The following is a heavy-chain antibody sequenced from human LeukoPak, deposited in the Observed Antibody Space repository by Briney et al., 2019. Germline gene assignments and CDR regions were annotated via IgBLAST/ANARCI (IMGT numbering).Heavy chain of an antibody. J-gene: IGHJ2*01. V-gene: IGHV4-34*01. D-gene: IGHD2-15*01. CDR1: GGSFSGYY. CDR3: ARGLGYCTGGSCYRYWYFDL. Sequence: SETLSLTCAAYGGSFSGYYWSWIRQPPGKGLEWIGEINHSGSTNYNPSLKSRVTISVDTSKNQFSLKLSSVTAADTAVYYCARGLGYCTGGSCYRYWYFDLWGRGTLVTVSS. CDR2: INHSGST.